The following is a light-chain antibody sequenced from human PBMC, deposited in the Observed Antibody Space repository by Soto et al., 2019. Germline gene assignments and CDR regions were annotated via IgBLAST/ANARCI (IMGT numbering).Light chain of an antibody. CDR3: QQYNNWPPYT. J-gene: IGKJ2*01. CDR1: QGVSNN. V-gene: IGKV3-15*01. CDR2: GAS. Sequence: DTVMTQSPATLSVSPGERATLSCRASQGVSNNLAWYQQKPGQAPRLLIYGASTRATGIPVRFSGSGSGTEVTLTISSLQSEDFAVYYCQQYNNWPPYTFGQGTKLEIK.